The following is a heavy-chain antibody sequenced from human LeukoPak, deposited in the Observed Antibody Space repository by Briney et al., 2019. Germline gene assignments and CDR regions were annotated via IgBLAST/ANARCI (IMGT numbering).Heavy chain of an antibody. CDR3: ARAPSIGVASDFDY. V-gene: IGHV1-18*01. CDR2: ISACNGNT. D-gene: IGHD6-19*01. Sequence: ASVKVSCKASGYTFTSYGISWVRQAPGQGLEWMGWISACNGNTNYAQKLQGRVTMTTDTSTSTAYMELRSLRSDDTAVYYCARAPSIGVASDFDYWGQGTLVTVSS. J-gene: IGHJ4*02. CDR1: GYTFTSYG.